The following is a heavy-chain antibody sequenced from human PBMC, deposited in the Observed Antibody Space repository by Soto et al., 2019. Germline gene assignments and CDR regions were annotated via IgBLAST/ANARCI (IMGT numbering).Heavy chain of an antibody. J-gene: IGHJ4*02. Sequence: QLQLQESGPGLVKPSETLSLTCTVSGGSISSSSYYWGWIRQPPGKGLEWIGSIYYSGSTYYNPSLNRRVTISVVTAKNQFSLKLSSVTAADTAVYYCARRNQGYYYGSGSYYPMYYFDYWGQGTLVTVSS. CDR3: ARRNQGYYYGSGSYYPMYYFDY. CDR1: GGSISSSSYY. CDR2: IYYSGST. V-gene: IGHV4-39*01. D-gene: IGHD3-10*01.